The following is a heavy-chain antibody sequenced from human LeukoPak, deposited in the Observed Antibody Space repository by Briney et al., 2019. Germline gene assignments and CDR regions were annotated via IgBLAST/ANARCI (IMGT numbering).Heavy chain of an antibody. D-gene: IGHD6-6*01. V-gene: IGHV1-69*05. CDR1: GGTFSSYA. CDR2: IIPIFGTA. Sequence: GASVKVSCKASGGTFSSYAISWVRQAPGQGLEWMGGIIPIFGTANYAQKFQGRVTMTTDTSTSTAYMELRSLRSDDTAVYYCAREPYSSFRSDGMDVWGQGTTVTVSS. J-gene: IGHJ6*02. CDR3: AREPYSSFRSDGMDV.